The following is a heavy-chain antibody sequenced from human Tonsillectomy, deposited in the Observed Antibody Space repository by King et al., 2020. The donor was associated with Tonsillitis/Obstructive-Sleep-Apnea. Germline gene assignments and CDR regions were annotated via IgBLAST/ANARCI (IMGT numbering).Heavy chain of an antibody. J-gene: IGHJ4*02. D-gene: IGHD3-10*01. CDR1: GFTFGDYA. Sequence: VQLVESGGGLVQPGRSLRLSCTASGFTFGDYAVTWVRQAPGKGMEWVGFIRSKPHGGTTEYAASLKGRFTFSRDDSKSIAYLQMNSLKTEDTAVYYCTITGLYWGQGTLVTVSS. V-gene: IGHV3-49*04. CDR2: IRSKPHGGTT. CDR3: TITGLY.